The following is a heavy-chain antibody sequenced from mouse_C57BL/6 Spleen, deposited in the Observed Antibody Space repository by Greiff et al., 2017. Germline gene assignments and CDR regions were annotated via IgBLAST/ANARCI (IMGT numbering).Heavy chain of an antibody. J-gene: IGHJ1*03. CDR1: GYTFTNYW. V-gene: IGHV1-63*01. CDR2: IYPGGGYT. Sequence: QVQLQQSGAELVRPGTSVKMSCKASGYTFTNYWIGWAKQRPGHGLEWIGDIYPGGGYTNYNEKFKGKATLTADKSSSTAYMQFSSLTSEDYAIYYGARGGYGSSFDVWGTGTTVTVSS. CDR3: ARGGYGSSFDV. D-gene: IGHD1-1*01.